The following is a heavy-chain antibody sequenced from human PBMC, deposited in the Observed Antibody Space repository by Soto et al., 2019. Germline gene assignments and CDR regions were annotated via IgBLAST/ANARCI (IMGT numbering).Heavy chain of an antibody. V-gene: IGHV5-51*01. J-gene: IGHJ4*02. D-gene: IGHD6-6*01. CDR2: IYPGDSDT. CDR3: AAYSGSPGRHFDY. CDR1: GYSFTNYW. Sequence: PGESLKISCXGSGYSFTNYWIGWVRQMPGKGLEWMGMIYPGDSDTRYSPSFQGQVTISDDKSISTAYLQWSSLKASDTAMYYCAAYSGSPGRHFDYWGQGTLVTVSS.